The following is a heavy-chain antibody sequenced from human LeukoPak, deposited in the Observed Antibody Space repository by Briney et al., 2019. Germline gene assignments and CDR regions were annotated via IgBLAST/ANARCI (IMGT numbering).Heavy chain of an antibody. CDR3: ASSYCSGGSCYWFDL. V-gene: IGHV1-2*02. CDR2: INPNSGGT. D-gene: IGHD2-15*01. J-gene: IGHJ5*02. CDR1: GYTFTCYY. Sequence: GASVTVSFKASGYTFTCYYMHWVRQAPGQGREGMGWINPNSGGTNYAQKFQGRVTMTRDTSISTAYMELSRLRSDDTAVYYCASSYCSGGSCYWFDLWGQGTLVTVSS.